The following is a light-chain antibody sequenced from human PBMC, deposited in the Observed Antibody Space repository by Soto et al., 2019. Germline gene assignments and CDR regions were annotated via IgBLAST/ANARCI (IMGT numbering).Light chain of an antibody. CDR3: SSYRSSSSYV. CDR2: EVS. V-gene: IGLV2-18*02. J-gene: IGLJ1*01. CDR1: SSDVGSYNR. Sequence: QSVLTQPPSVSGSPGQSVTISCTGTSSDVGSYNRVSWYQQPPGTAPKLMIYEVSNRPSGVPDRFSGSKSGNTASLTISGLQAEDEAEYYCSSYRSSSSYVFGTGTKVTVL.